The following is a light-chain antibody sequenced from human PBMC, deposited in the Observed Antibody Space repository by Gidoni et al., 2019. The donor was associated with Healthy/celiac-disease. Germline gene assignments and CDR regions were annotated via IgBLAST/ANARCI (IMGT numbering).Light chain of an antibody. CDR3: QSADSSGTYPLV. V-gene: IGLV3-25*02. Sequence: SYELTPPPFVSVSPGPTARLTCSGDALPKKYAYWYQQKPGQAPVLVIYKDSERPSGIPERLSGSSSGTTGTLTISGVQAEEEADYYCQSADSSGTYPLVFGGGTKLTVL. CDR1: ALPKKY. J-gene: IGLJ2*01. CDR2: KDS.